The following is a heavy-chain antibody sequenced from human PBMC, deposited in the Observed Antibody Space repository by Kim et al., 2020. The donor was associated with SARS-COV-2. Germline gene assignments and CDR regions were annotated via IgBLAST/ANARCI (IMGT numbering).Heavy chain of an antibody. CDR2: IWYDGSNK. V-gene: IGHV3-33*06. Sequence: GGSLRLSCAASGFTFSSYGMHWVRQAPGKGLEWVAVIWYDGSNKYYADSVKGRFTISRDNSKNTLYLQMNSLRAEETAVYYCAKVFTVGIYSGYAGSYYGMDLWGQGTTVTVSS. CDR1: GFTFSSYG. J-gene: IGHJ6*02. CDR3: AKVFTVGIYSGYAGSYYGMDL. D-gene: IGHD5-12*01.